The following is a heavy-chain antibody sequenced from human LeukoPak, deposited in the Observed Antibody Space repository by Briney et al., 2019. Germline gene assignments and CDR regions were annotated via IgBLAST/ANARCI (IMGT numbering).Heavy chain of an antibody. CDR3: ARDKDIVVVVAAGDYYFDY. V-gene: IGHV1-46*01. D-gene: IGHD2-15*01. CDR2: INPSGGST. Sequence: ASVKVSCKASGYTFTSYYMHWVRQAPGQGLEWMGIINPSGGSTSYAQKFQGRVTMTRDTSTSTVYMELSSLRSEDTAVYYCARDKDIVVVVAAGDYYFDYWGQGTLVTVSS. CDR1: GYTFTSYY. J-gene: IGHJ4*02.